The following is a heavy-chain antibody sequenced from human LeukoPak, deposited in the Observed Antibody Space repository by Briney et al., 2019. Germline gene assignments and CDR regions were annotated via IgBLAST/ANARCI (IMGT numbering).Heavy chain of an antibody. J-gene: IGHJ5*02. CDR3: ARVRAVAGKRAYNWFDP. V-gene: IGHV4-34*01. CDR1: GGSFSGYY. CDR2: INHSGST. Sequence: PSETLSLTCAVYGGSFSGYYWSWIRQPPGKGLEWIGEINHSGSTNYNPSLKSRVTISVDTSKNQFSLKLSSVTAADTAVYYCARVRAVAGKRAYNWFDPWGQGTLVTVSS. D-gene: IGHD6-19*01.